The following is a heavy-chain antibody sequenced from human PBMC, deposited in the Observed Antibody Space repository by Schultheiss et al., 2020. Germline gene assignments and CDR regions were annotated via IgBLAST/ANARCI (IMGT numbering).Heavy chain of an antibody. Sequence: ASVKVSCKASGYTFTSYAMHWVRQAPGQRLEWMGWINAGNGNTKYSQKFQERVTITRDMSTSTAYMELSSLSSEDTAVYYCARDRGATTIYYYYGMDVWGQGTTVTVSS. CDR1: GYTFTSYA. CDR3: ARDRGATTIYYYYGMDV. J-gene: IGHJ6*02. CDR2: INAGNGNT. D-gene: IGHD5-12*01. V-gene: IGHV1-3*01.